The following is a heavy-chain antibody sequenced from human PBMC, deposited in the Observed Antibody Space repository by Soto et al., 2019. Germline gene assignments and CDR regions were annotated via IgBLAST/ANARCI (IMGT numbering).Heavy chain of an antibody. CDR2: ISYDGSNK. D-gene: IGHD6-19*01. Sequence: VQLVESGGGVVQPGRSLRLSCAASGFTFSSYAMHWVRQAPGKGLEWVAVISYDGSNKYYADSVKGRFTISRDNSKNTLYLQMNSLRAEDTAVYYCARDAVAGYFDYWGQGTLVTVSS. J-gene: IGHJ4*02. V-gene: IGHV3-30-3*01. CDR1: GFTFSSYA. CDR3: ARDAVAGYFDY.